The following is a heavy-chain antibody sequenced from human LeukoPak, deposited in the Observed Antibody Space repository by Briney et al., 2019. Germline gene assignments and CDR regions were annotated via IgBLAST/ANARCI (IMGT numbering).Heavy chain of an antibody. CDR3: ARERFGEFWYFDY. J-gene: IGHJ4*02. Sequence: PVASVKVSCKASGYTFTSYAMHWVRQAPGQRLEWMGWINAGNGNTKYSQKFQGRVTITRDTSASTAYMELSSLRSEDTAVYYCARERFGEFWYFDYWGQGTLVTVSS. CDR1: GYTFTSYA. D-gene: IGHD3-10*01. V-gene: IGHV1-3*01. CDR2: INAGNGNT.